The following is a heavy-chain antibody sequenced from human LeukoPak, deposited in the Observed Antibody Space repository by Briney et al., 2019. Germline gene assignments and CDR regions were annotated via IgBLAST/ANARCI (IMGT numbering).Heavy chain of an antibody. V-gene: IGHV3-7*01. Sequence: GGSLRLSCVASGFAFSSYWMSWVRQAPGKGLEWVANIKQDGGEKYYVDSVKGRFTISRDNAKNSLFLQMNSLRVEDTAVYYCARLSGSYYTYWGQGTLVTVSS. D-gene: IGHD1-26*01. CDR1: GFAFSSYW. CDR3: ARLSGSYYTY. J-gene: IGHJ4*02. CDR2: IKQDGGEK.